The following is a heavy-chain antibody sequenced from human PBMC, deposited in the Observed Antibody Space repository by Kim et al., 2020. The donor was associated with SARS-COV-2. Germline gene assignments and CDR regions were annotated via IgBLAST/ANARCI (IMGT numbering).Heavy chain of an antibody. Sequence: KYSQKFHGRATITRDTSASTAYMELSSLGSEDTAVYYCARDFTLNWFDPWGQGTLVTVSS. V-gene: IGHV1-3*01. J-gene: IGHJ5*02. D-gene: IGHD2-15*01. CDR3: ARDFTLNWFDP.